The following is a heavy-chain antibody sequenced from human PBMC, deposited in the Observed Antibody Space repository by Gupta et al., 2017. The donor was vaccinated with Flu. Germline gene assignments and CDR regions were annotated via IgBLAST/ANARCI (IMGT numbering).Heavy chain of an antibody. CDR3: TKDVGSGSYMDV. CDR2: ITWNSGSK. CDR1: GFTFDDYA. D-gene: IGHD1-26*01. J-gene: IGHJ6*03. Sequence: EVQLVESGGGLVQPGRSLRLSCAASGFTFDDYAMHWVRQAPGKGLECVSGITWNSGSKGYADSVEGRFTISRDNAKNSLYLQMNSLSTEDTALYYWTKDVGSGSYMDVWGRGTTVTVSS. V-gene: IGHV3-9*01.